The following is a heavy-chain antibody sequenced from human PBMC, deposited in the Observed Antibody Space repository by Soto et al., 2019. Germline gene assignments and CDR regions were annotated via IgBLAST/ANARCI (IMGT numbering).Heavy chain of an antibody. CDR3: ARPLWRDDFNWGYFDL. J-gene: IGHJ2*01. Sequence: QVQLVESGGGVVQPGRSLRLSCAASGFTFSSYAMDWVRQAPSKRLKWVAVISYDGSNKYCADSVKGRFTISRDNSKNTLYLQMNSLRAEDTAVYYCARPLWRDDFNWGYFDLWGRGTLVTVSS. D-gene: IGHD2-21*01. CDR2: ISYDGSNK. CDR1: GFTFSSYA. V-gene: IGHV3-30-3*01.